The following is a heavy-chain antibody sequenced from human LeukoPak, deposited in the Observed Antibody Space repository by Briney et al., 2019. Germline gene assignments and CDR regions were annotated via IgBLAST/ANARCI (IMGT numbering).Heavy chain of an antibody. CDR1: GFTFSSYA. CDR2: IRGSGGST. CDR3: AKYTSSSVYYGMDV. V-gene: IGHV3-23*01. J-gene: IGHJ6*02. D-gene: IGHD6-6*01. Sequence: SGRSLRLSCAASGFTFSSYAMSWVRQAPGKGLEWVSAIRGSGGSTYYADSVKGRFTISRDNSKNTLYLQMNSLRAEDTAVYYCAKYTSSSVYYGMDVWGQGTTVTVSS.